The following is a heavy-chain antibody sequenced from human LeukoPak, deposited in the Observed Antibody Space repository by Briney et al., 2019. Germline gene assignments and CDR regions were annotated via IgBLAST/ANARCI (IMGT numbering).Heavy chain of an antibody. CDR3: ARDGRDYDFWSGPYYYYGMDV. D-gene: IGHD3-3*01. CDR1: GFTFSSYW. J-gene: IGHJ6*02. CDR2: IKQDGSEK. V-gene: IGHV3-7*01. Sequence: PGGSLRLSCAASGFTFSSYWMSWVRQAPGKGLEWVANIKQDGSEKYYVDSVKGRFTISRDNAKNSLYLQMNSLRAEDTAVYYCARDGRDYDFWSGPYYYYGMDVWGQGTTVTVSS.